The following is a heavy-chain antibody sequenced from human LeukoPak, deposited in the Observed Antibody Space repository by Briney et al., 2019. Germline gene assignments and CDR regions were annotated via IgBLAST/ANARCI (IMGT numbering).Heavy chain of an antibody. D-gene: IGHD3-10*01. CDR1: GSTFSNYG. Sequence: GGSLRLSCAASGSTFSNYGIHWVRQAPGKGLEWVAVIWYDGINKYYADSVKGRFTISRDNSKNTVYLQMNSLRAEDTAVYYCARDRGGSGSYYRGRYFDYWGQGTLVTVSS. J-gene: IGHJ4*02. CDR2: IWYDGINK. CDR3: ARDRGGSGSYYRGRYFDY. V-gene: IGHV3-33*01.